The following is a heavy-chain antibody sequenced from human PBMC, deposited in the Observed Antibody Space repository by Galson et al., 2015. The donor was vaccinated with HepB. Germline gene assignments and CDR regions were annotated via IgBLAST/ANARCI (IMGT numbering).Heavy chain of an antibody. J-gene: IGHJ4*02. Sequence: SVKVSCKASGGTFSTYSLSWVRQAPGQGLQWMGGIIPTSGAASNAQRFQGRVTFTADGSTSTAYMELSNLRSDDTAVYYCARDSRGYPFQFWGQGTLVTVSS. CDR1: GGTFSTYS. D-gene: IGHD3-22*01. V-gene: IGHV1-69*13. CDR3: ARDSRGYPFQF. CDR2: IIPTSGAA.